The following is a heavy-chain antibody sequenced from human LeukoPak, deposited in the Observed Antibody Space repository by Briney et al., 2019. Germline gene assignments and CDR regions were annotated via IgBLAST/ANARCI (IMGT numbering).Heavy chain of an antibody. V-gene: IGHV3-7*01. D-gene: IGHD3-3*01. CDR1: GFTFSSYW. J-gene: IGHJ4*02. CDR2: IKQDGSEK. Sequence: GGSLRLSCAASGFTFSSYWMSWVRQAPGKGLEWVANIKQDGSEKYYVDSVKGRFTISRDNAKNLLYLQMNSLRAEDTAVYYCARGAIFGVVINWGQGTLVTVSS. CDR3: ARGAIFGVVIN.